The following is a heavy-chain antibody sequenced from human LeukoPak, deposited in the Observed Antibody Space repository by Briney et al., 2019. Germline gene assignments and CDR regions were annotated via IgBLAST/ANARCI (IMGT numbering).Heavy chain of an antibody. CDR1: GGSISSYY. CDR2: IYYSGST. CDR3: ARVLIVGAPRNYYYYMDV. Sequence: SETLSLTCTVSGGSISSYYWSWIRQPPGKGLEWIGYIYYSGSTSYNPSLKSRVTISVDTSKNQFSLKLSSVTAADTAVYYCARVLIVGAPRNYYYYMDVWGKGTTVTVSS. J-gene: IGHJ6*03. V-gene: IGHV4-59*01. D-gene: IGHD1-26*01.